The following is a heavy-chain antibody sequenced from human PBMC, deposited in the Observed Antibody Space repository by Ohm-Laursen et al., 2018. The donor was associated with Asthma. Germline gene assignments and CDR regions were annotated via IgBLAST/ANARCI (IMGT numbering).Heavy chain of an antibody. CDR2: ISSSSSYI. J-gene: IGHJ2*01. V-gene: IGHV3-21*01. CDR1: GFTFSSYS. Sequence: SLRLSCAAFGFTFSSYSMNWVRQAPGKGLEWVSSISSSSSYIYYADSVKGRFTISRDNAKNSLYLQMNSLRAEDTAVYYCARDGLNWYFDLWGRGTLVTVSS. CDR3: ARDGLNWYFDL.